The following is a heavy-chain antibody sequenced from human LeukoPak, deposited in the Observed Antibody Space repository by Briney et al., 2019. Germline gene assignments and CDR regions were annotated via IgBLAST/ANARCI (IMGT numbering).Heavy chain of an antibody. CDR3: ARENYDMITFGGVIKGDNWFDP. V-gene: IGHV1-69*04. CDR2: IIPILGIA. CDR1: GGTFSSYA. D-gene: IGHD3-16*02. Sequence: GASVKVSCKASGGTFSSYAISWVRQAPGQGLEWMGRIIPILGIANYAQKFQGRVTITADKSTSTAYMELSSLRSEDTAVYYCARENYDMITFGGVIKGDNWFDPWGQGTLVTVSS. J-gene: IGHJ5*02.